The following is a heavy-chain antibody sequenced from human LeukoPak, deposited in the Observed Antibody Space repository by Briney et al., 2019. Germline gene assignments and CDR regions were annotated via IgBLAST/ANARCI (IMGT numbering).Heavy chain of an antibody. CDR1: GFTFSSYS. D-gene: IGHD2-2*02. CDR3: ARDSRLYCSSTSCYTNDYYYGMDV. Sequence: PGGSLRLSCAASGFTFSSYSMNWVRQAPGKGLEWVSSISSSRSYIYYADSVKGRFTISRDNAKNSLYLQMNSLRAEGTAVYYCARDSRLYCSSTSCYTNDYYYGMDVWGQGTTVTVSS. CDR2: ISSSRSYI. J-gene: IGHJ6*02. V-gene: IGHV3-21*01.